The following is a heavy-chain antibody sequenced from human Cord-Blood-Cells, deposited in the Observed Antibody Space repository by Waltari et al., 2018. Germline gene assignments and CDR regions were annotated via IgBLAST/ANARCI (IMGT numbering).Heavy chain of an antibody. D-gene: IGHD6-6*01. J-gene: IGHJ1*01. CDR3: ARGSRIIAARVDFQH. V-gene: IGHV4-34*01. Sequence: QVQLQQWGAGLLKPSETLSLTCAVYGGSFSGYYWSWIRQPPGKGLEWFWEINHSGSTNYTPSLKSRVTISVDTSKNQFSLKLSSVTAADTAVYYCARGSRIIAARVDFQHWGQGTLVTVSS. CDR1: GGSFSGYY. CDR2: INHSGST.